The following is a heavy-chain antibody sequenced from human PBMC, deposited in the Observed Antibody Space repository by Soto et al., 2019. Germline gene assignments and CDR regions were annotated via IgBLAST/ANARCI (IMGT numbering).Heavy chain of an antibody. CDR2: ISSSSSTI. CDR1: GFTSSSYS. J-gene: IGHJ4*02. Sequence: PGGSLRLSCAASGFTSSSYSMNWVRQAPGKGLEWVSYISSSSSTIYYADSVKGRFTISRDNAKNSLYLQMNSLRDEDTAVYYCARGRITMVRGDPDYWGQGTLVTVSS. D-gene: IGHD3-10*01. V-gene: IGHV3-48*02. CDR3: ARGRITMVRGDPDY.